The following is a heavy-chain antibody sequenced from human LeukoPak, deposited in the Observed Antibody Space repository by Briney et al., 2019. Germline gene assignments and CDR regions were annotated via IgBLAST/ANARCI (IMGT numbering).Heavy chain of an antibody. V-gene: IGHV3-23*01. J-gene: IGHJ3*02. CDR2: ISDSGGST. CDR3: AKGRMWIQLWSPTPDFDI. D-gene: IGHD5-18*01. Sequence: PGGTLRLSCAASGFTFSSYGMSWVRQAPGKGLEWVSAISDSGGSTYYADSVKGRFTISRDNSKNTLYLQMNSLRAEDTAVYYCAKGRMWIQLWSPTPDFDIWGQGTMVTVSS. CDR1: GFTFSSYG.